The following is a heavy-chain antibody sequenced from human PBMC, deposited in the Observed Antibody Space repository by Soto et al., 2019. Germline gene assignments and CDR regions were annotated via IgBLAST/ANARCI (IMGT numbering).Heavy chain of an antibody. Sequence: SETLSLTCSFSVAALNSGNYYCSWIRQVPGKGLEWIGHIYVTGAVDYNPSLRDRITISQDTSERQFSLNLRLVTAADTAVYYCARLRIATNNYKWFDPWGQSTLVTVSS. V-gene: IGHV4-31*03. J-gene: IGHJ5*02. CDR3: ARLRIATNNYKWFDP. CDR2: IYVTGAV. CDR1: VAALNSGNYY. D-gene: IGHD2-21*01.